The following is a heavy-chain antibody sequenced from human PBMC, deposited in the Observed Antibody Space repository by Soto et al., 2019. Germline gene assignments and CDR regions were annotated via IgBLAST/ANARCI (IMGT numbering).Heavy chain of an antibody. J-gene: IGHJ4*02. CDR3: AREVAAADDY. CDR2: INAGNGNT. Sequence: ASVKVSCKASGYTFTSYAMHWVRQAPGQGLEWMGWINAGNGNTKYSQKFQGRVTITRDTSASTAYMELSGLRSEDTAVYYCAREVAAADDYWGQGTLVTVSS. D-gene: IGHD6-13*01. V-gene: IGHV1-3*01. CDR1: GYTFTSYA.